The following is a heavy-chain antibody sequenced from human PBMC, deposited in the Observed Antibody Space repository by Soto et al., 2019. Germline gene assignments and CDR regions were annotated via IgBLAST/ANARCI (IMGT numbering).Heavy chain of an antibody. D-gene: IGHD3-22*01. V-gene: IGHV4-31*03. J-gene: IGHJ3*02. Sequence: QVQLQESGPGLVKPSQTLSLTCTVSGGSISSGGYYWSWIRQHPGKGLEWIGYIYYSGSTYYNPSLKSRVTISVDTSKNQFSLKLSSVTAADPAVYYCARNREDYYDSSGYSLTEYAFDIWGQGTMVTVSS. CDR1: GGSISSGGYY. CDR3: ARNREDYYDSSGYSLTEYAFDI. CDR2: IYYSGST.